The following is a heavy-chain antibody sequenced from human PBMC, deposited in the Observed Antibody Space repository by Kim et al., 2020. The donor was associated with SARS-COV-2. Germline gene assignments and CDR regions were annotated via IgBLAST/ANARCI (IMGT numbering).Heavy chain of an antibody. CDR3: ARDPWSRLRGLTYSYYGMDV. D-gene: IGHD3-10*01. Sequence: GGSLRLSCAASGFTFSSCAIHWVRQAPGKGLEWVAVISYDGSNKNYADSGKGRFTISRDNSKNTLYLQRNTLRAEDTARYSCARDPWSRLRGLTYSYYGMDVWGQGTTVTVSS. CDR2: ISYDGSNK. CDR1: GFTFSSCA. J-gene: IGHJ6*02. V-gene: IGHV3-30-3*01.